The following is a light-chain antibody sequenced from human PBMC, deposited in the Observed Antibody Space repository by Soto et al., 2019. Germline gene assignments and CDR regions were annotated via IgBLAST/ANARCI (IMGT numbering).Light chain of an antibody. Sequence: EIVMTQSPATLSVSPGERATLSCRASQSVSSNLAWYQQKPGQAPRLLIYGASTRATGIPARFSGSGSGTEFTLTISSLQSEAFAVYYGQQYNNWPPLFTFGPGTKVDIK. CDR3: QQYNNWPPLFT. CDR1: QSVSSN. V-gene: IGKV3-15*01. CDR2: GAS. J-gene: IGKJ3*01.